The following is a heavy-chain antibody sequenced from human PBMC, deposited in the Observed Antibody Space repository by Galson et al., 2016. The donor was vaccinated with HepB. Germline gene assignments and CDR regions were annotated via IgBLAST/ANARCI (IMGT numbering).Heavy chain of an antibody. D-gene: IGHD3-3*01. J-gene: IGHJ5*02. CDR2: IYHSGST. CDR1: GGSISSGGYY. V-gene: IGHV4-31*03. Sequence: TLSLTCTVSGGSISSGGYYWSWIRQHPGKGLEWIGYIYHSGSTYYNPSLKSRVTISVDTSKNQFSLKLSSVTAADTAVYYCARNLRYDFWSGTPIRHNWFDPGGQGTLVTVSS. CDR3: ARNLRYDFWSGTPIRHNWFDP.